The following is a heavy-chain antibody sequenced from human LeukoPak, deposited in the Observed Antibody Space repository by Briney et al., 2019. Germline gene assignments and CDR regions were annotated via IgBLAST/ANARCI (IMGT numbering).Heavy chain of an antibody. V-gene: IGHV1-46*01. Sequence: ASVKVSCKASGYTFTSYYMHWVRQAPGQGLEWMGIINPSGGSTSYAQKFQGRVTMTRDTSTSTVYTELSSLRSEDTAVYYCVRFGELLWGDHWFDPWGQGTLVTVSS. CDR3: VRFGELLWGDHWFDP. CDR1: GYTFTSYY. CDR2: INPSGGST. D-gene: IGHD3-10*01. J-gene: IGHJ5*02.